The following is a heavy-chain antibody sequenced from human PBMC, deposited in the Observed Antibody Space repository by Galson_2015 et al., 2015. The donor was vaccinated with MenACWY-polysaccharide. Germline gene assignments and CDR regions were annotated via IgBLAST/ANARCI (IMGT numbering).Heavy chain of an antibody. Sequence: SVKVSCKASGYTFGSCAMNWVRQAPGQGLEWMGWINTNTGNPTSAPGFTGRFVFSLDTSVSTAYLQISSLKAEDTAVYYCARESEYYDSFDGFDIWAKGQWSPSLQ. V-gene: IGHV7-4-1*02. CDR1: GYTFGSCA. J-gene: IGHJ3*02. CDR3: ARESEYYDSFDGFDI. D-gene: IGHD3-22*01. CDR2: INTNTGNP.